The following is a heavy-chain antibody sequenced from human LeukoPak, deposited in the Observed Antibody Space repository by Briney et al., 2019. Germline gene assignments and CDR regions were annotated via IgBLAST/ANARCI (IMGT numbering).Heavy chain of an antibody. D-gene: IGHD3-3*01. CDR1: GGSISSSSYY. CDR2: IYYSGST. Sequence: SETLSLTCTVSGGSISSSSYYWGWIRQPPGKGLEWIGSIYYSGSTYYNPSLKSRVTISVDTSKNQFSLKLSSVTAADTAVYYCARESYDFWSGYAYYFDYWGQGTLVTVSS. V-gene: IGHV4-39*02. CDR3: ARESYDFWSGYAYYFDY. J-gene: IGHJ4*02.